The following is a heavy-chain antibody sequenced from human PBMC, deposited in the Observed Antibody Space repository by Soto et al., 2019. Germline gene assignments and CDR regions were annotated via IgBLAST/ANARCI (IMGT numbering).Heavy chain of an antibody. Sequence: GSLSLSGAAAGLSFSTYGMTWFRQAPGKGLEWVSGISGSGGTTYHADSVKGRFTIYRDNSKNTLYLQMNSLRADDTAVYYCAKYAVVDAIRVYTSVWYSDYWGKGTLVTAFS. CDR1: GLSFSTYG. V-gene: IGHV3-23*01. CDR3: AKYAVVDAIRVYTSVWYSDY. CDR2: ISGSGGTT. J-gene: IGHJ4*02. D-gene: IGHD2-8*02.